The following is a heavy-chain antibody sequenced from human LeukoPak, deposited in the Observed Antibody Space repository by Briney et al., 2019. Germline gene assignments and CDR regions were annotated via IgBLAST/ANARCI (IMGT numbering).Heavy chain of an antibody. J-gene: IGHJ4*02. CDR1: GGSFSGYY. CDR2: INHSGRT. V-gene: IGHV4-34*01. D-gene: IGHD5-18*01. CDR3: ARCSAIQLWFYY. Sequence: SETLSLTCAVYGGSFSGYYWSWIRQPPGKGLEWIGEINHSGRTNYNPSLKSRVTISVDTSKNQFSLKLSSVTAADTAVYYCARCSAIQLWFYYWGQGTLVTVSS.